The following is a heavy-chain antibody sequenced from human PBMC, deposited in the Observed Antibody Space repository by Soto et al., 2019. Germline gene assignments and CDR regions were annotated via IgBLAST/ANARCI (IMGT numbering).Heavy chain of an antibody. V-gene: IGHV3-7*03. CDR3: ARVRPGDSSGYYYAFDI. D-gene: IGHD3-22*01. J-gene: IGHJ3*02. Sequence: GGSLRLSCAAPGFTFSSYWMSWVRQAPGKGLEWVANIKQDGSEKYYVDSVKGRFTISRDNAKNSLYLQMNSLRAEDTAVYYCARVRPGDSSGYYYAFDIWGQGTMVTVSS. CDR1: GFTFSSYW. CDR2: IKQDGSEK.